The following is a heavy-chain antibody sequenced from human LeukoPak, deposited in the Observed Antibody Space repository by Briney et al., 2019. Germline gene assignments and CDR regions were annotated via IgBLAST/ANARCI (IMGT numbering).Heavy chain of an antibody. V-gene: IGHV3-21*01. CDR1: GFTFSSYS. CDR2: ISSSSSYI. Sequence: GGSLRLSCAASGFTFSSYSMNWVRQAPGKGLEWVSSISSSSSYIYYADSVKGRFTISRDNAKNSLYPQMNSLRAEDTAVYYCARELIPCGLGDWGQGTLVTVSS. J-gene: IGHJ4*02. D-gene: IGHD3-16*01. CDR3: ARELIPCGLGD.